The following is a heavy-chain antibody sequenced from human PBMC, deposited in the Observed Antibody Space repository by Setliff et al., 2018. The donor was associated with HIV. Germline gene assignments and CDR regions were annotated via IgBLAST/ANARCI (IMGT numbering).Heavy chain of an antibody. CDR1: GGSISSGSYY. CDR2: VYTSGST. V-gene: IGHV4-61*09. CDR3: ARELTALYYDSLNWFDP. J-gene: IGHJ5*02. D-gene: IGHD3-3*01. Sequence: TLSLTCTVSGGSISSGSYYWSWIRQPAGKGLEWIGHVYTSGSTNYNPSLKSRVTISVDTSKNQFSLKLSSVTAADTAVYYCARELTALYYDSLNWFDPWGQGTLVTVSS.